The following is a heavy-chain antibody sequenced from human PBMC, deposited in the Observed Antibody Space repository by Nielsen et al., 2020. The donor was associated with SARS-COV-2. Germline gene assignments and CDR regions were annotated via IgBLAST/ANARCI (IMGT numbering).Heavy chain of an antibody. CDR3: ASRAEGLQLWRRYFYYMDV. D-gene: IGHD5-18*01. CDR2: GYHTGST. J-gene: IGHJ6*03. Sequence: SETLSLTCTVSGGAIGTSDYYWAWFRQAPGKGLEWIGSGYHTGSTYYNPSLKSRVTISVDASKNQFSLNLSSVTAADMAVYYCASRAEGLQLWRRYFYYMDVWGKGTTVTVSS. V-gene: IGHV4-39*01. CDR1: GGAIGTSDYY.